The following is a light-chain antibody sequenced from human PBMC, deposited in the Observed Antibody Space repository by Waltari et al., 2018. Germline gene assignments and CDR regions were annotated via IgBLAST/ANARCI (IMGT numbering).Light chain of an antibody. Sequence: EFVLTQSPGTLSLSPGERATLSCKTSQAVSSASLAWYQQIPGQAPRLLIYGASNRASGTPDRFSGSGSGADFTLTISRLEPEDFAVYYCQQFGSSPTFGQGTKVEV. CDR2: GAS. V-gene: IGKV3-20*01. CDR3: QQFGSSPT. CDR1: QAVSSAS. J-gene: IGKJ1*01.